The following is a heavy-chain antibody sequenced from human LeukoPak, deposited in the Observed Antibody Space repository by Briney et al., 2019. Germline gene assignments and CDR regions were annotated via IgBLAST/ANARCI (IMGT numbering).Heavy chain of an antibody. D-gene: IGHD3-9*01. CDR2: INWNGGST. CDR1: GFTVSSNY. J-gene: IGHJ6*03. Sequence: GGSLRLSCAASGFTVSSNYMSWVRQAPGKGLERVSGINWNGGSTGYADSVKGRFTISRDNAKNSLYLQMNSLRAEDTALYYCARVTLYYDILTGYYEHYYMDVWGKGTTVTVSS. V-gene: IGHV3-20*04. CDR3: ARVTLYYDILTGYYEHYYMDV.